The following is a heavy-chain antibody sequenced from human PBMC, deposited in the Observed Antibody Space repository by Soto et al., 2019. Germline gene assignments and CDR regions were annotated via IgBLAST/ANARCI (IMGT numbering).Heavy chain of an antibody. CDR1: DYSISNWYL. V-gene: IGHV4-38-2*01. D-gene: IGHD3-10*01. CDR3: ARQGHSSGPNCFGS. Sequence: SVRISLTCSACDYSISNWYLWASIKQHPGKGLEWIGSIYYSGNTYYNPSLKSRLTISVDTSKNLFSLKLNSVTAADTAVYYCARQGHSSGPNCFGSCGQRPLGTV. J-gene: IGHJ5*01. CDR2: IYYSGNT.